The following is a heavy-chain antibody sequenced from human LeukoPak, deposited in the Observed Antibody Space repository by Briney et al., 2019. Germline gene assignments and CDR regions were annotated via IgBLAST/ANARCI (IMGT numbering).Heavy chain of an antibody. CDR2: IRRSGNPI. CDR1: GFSFSNYG. V-gene: IGHV3-48*02. CDR3: VRDPDALDY. J-gene: IGHJ4*02. Sequence: PGGSLTLSCAASGFSFSNYGMSWFRQAPGKGLEWVAYIRRSGNPIYYADSVKGRFTISRDNAKNSLYLQMNSLRDEDTAVYYCVRDPDALDYWGPGTPVTVSS.